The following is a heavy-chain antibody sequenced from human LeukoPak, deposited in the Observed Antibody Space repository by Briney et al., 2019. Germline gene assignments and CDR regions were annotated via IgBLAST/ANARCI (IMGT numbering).Heavy chain of an antibody. V-gene: IGHV1-69*01. D-gene: IGHD6-19*01. J-gene: IGHJ4*02. CDR2: IIPIFGTA. CDR1: GGTFSSYA. CDR3: AVLVAVAGTVDY. Sequence: ASVKVSCKASGGTFSSYAISWVRQAPGRGLEWMGGIIPIFGTANYAQKFQGRVTITADESTSTAYMELSSLRSEDTAVYYCAVLVAVAGTVDYWGQGTLVTVSS.